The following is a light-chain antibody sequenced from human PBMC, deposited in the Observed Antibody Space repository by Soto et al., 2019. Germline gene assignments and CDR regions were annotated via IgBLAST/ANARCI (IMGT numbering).Light chain of an antibody. CDR2: SDD. J-gene: IGLJ3*02. CDR3: AAWDDNLNGPL. V-gene: IGLV1-44*01. Sequence: QSVLTQPPSLSGTPGQRVTISCSGSNSNIGRYSVNWYQHFPGTAPKILIYSDDERPSGVPDRISGSKSGTSASLAISGLQSEDEAEYYCAAWDDNLNGPLFGGGTQLT. CDR1: NSNIGRYS.